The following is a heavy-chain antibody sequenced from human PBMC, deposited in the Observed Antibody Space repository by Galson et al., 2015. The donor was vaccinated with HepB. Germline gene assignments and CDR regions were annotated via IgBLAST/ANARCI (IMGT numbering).Heavy chain of an antibody. D-gene: IGHD1-1*01. J-gene: IGHJ4*02. CDR3: TTDLDGNWNDIDY. CDR2: IKSKTDGGTT. Sequence: SLRLSCAASGFTFSNAWMSWVRQAPGKGLEWVGRIKSKTDGGTTDYAAPVKGRFTISRDDSKNTLYLQMNSLKTEDTAVYYCTTDLDGNWNDIDYWGQGTLVTVSS. V-gene: IGHV3-15*01. CDR1: GFTFSNAW.